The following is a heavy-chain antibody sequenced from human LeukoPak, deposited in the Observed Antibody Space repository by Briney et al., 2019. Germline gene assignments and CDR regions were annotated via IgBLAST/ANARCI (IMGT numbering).Heavy chain of an antibody. CDR2: IWYDGSNK. J-gene: IGHJ4*02. CDR1: GFTFXXYG. Sequence: SXRLSCAASGFTFXXYGMHWVRQAPGKGLEWVAVIWYDGSNKYYADSVKGRFTISRDNSKNTLYLQMNSLRAEDTAVYYCARDGGLYCSGGSCYYFDYWGQGTLVTVSS. CDR3: ARDGGLYCSGGSCYYFDY. D-gene: IGHD2-15*01. V-gene: IGHV3-33*01.